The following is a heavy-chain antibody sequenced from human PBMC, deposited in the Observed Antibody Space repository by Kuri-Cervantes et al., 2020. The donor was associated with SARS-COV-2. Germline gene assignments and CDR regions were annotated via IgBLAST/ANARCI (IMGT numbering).Heavy chain of an antibody. CDR1: GGTFSSYA. J-gene: IGHJ6*02. Sequence: SVKVSCKASGGTFSSYAISWVRQAPGQGLEWMGGIIPIFGTANYAQKFQGRVTITADESTSTAYMELSSLRSEDTAVYYCARAHCSGGSCYPEYYYYYGMDAWGQGTTVTVSS. CDR2: IIPIFGTA. V-gene: IGHV1-69*13. D-gene: IGHD2-15*01. CDR3: ARAHCSGGSCYPEYYYYYGMDA.